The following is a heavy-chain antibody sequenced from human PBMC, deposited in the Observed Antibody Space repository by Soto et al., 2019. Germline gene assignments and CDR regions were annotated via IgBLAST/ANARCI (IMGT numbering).Heavy chain of an antibody. CDR3: AKSGGFSGSYHFIY. CDR2: LSPNGETT. CDR1: GFTFSAYA. J-gene: IGHJ4*02. V-gene: IGHV3-23*01. Sequence: EEQLLESGGGLVQPGGSLRLSCAASGFTFSAYAMTWVRQAPGGGLEWVSSLSPNGETTYYADSVTRRFTVSRDNSRDSLYLQMDSLRAEDTAIYFCAKSGGFSGSYHFIYWGQGTLVTVSS. D-gene: IGHD1-26*01.